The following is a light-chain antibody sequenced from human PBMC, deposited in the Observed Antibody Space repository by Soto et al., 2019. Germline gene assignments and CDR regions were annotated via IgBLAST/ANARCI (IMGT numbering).Light chain of an antibody. CDR2: DVT. Sequence: QSALTQPASVSGSPGQSITISCTGTSSDVGGYDYVSWYQQHPGKAPKLMIYDVTNRPSGVSNLFSGSKSGNTASLTISGLQAEDEADYYCISYASINTYVFGTG. CDR1: SSDVGGYDY. CDR3: ISYASINTYV. J-gene: IGLJ1*01. V-gene: IGLV2-14*01.